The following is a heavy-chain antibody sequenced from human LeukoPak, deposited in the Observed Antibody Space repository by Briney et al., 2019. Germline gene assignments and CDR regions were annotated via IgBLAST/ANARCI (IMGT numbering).Heavy chain of an antibody. V-gene: IGHV2-5*02. J-gene: IGHJ5*02. Sequence: ASGPTLVNPTQTLTLTCTFSGFSLTTSGVGVGWIRQPPGKALGWLALINWDDQKVYSPSLQSRLSITKDTSKNQVVLTMTNVDPVDTATYYCAHRRDSSGYQYRYWFAPWGQGTLVTVSS. CDR1: GFSLTTSGVG. CDR2: INWDDQK. D-gene: IGHD3-22*01. CDR3: AHRRDSSGYQYRYWFAP.